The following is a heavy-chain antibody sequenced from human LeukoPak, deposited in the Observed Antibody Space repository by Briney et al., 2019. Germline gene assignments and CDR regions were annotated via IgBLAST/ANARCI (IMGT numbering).Heavy chain of an antibody. J-gene: IGHJ5*02. V-gene: IGHV4-34*01. CDR1: GGSFSGYY. CDR2: INHSGST. D-gene: IGHD6-13*01. CDR3: ARAYRSSWYANWFDP. Sequence: SETLSLTCAVYGGSFSGYYWSWIRQPPGKGLEWIGEINHSGSTNYNPSLKSRVTISVDTSKNQFSLKLSSVTAAETAVYFCARAYRSSWYANWFDPWGQGTLVTVSS.